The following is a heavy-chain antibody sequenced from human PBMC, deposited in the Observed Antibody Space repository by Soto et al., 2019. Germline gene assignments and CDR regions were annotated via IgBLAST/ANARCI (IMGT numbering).Heavy chain of an antibody. V-gene: IGHV1-69*01. CDR1: VGTFSSYA. CDR2: IIPIYGTA. CDR3: ARDTLRHIDGGLFDP. D-gene: IGHD3-16*01. J-gene: IGHJ5*02. Sequence: QVQLVQSGAEVKKPGSSVKVSCKASVGTFSSYAISWVRQAPGQGLEWMGGIIPIYGTANYAQTFQGSVTSTADESTSTASMELSSLRSEDTALYYCARDTLRHIDGGLFDPWGQGTLVTVSS.